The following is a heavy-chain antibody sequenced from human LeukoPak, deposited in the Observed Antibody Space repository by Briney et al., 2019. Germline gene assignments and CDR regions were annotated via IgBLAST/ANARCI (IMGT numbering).Heavy chain of an antibody. CDR2: IYPGDSDT. V-gene: IGHV5-51*01. CDR1: GYSFTSYY. J-gene: IGHJ5*02. Sequence: GESLKISCKGSGYSFTSYYIGWVRQMPGKGLEWMGIIYPGDSDTRYSPSCQGQVTISADKSINAAYLQWSSLKASDTAMYYCARVVGDNWFDPWGQGTLVTVSS. D-gene: IGHD2-15*01. CDR3: ARVVGDNWFDP.